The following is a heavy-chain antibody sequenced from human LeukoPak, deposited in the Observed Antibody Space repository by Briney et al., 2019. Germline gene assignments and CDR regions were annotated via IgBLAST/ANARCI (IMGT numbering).Heavy chain of an antibody. CDR1: GYTFTSYG. Sequence: ASVKLSCKASGYTFTSYGISWVRQAPGQGLEWMGWISAYNGNTNYAQKLQGRVTMTTDTSTSTAYMELRSLRSDDTAVYYCARTIEYRSSGWLHFDYWGQGTLVTVSS. D-gene: IGHD6-19*01. CDR2: ISAYNGNT. V-gene: IGHV1-18*01. CDR3: ARTIEYRSSGWLHFDY. J-gene: IGHJ4*02.